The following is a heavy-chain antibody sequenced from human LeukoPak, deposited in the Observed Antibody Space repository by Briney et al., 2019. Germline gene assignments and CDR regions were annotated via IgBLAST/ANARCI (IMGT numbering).Heavy chain of an antibody. V-gene: IGHV3-15*01. CDR1: GVTFSNAW. Sequence: GGSLRLSCAASGVTFSNAWMSWVRQAPGKGLEWVGRIKSKTDGGTTDYAAPVKGRFTISRDDSKNTLYLQMNSLKTEDTAVYYCTTSEVGATSLDYWGQGTLVTVSS. CDR3: TTSEVGATSLDY. D-gene: IGHD1-26*01. CDR2: IKSKTDGGTT. J-gene: IGHJ4*02.